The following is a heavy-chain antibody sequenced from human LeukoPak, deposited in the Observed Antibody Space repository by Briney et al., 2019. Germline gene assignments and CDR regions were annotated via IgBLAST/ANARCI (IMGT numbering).Heavy chain of an antibody. CDR1: GDTFIRYG. V-gene: IGHV1-46*01. D-gene: IGHD1-26*01. J-gene: IGHJ5*02. Sequence: ASVKVSCKASGDTFIRYGISWVRQAPGQGLEWMGLINPTGGSTGYAQKFQGRVTMTRDMSTSTDYMELSSLRSEDTAIYYCARDNSVGDNAWWFDPWGQGTLVTVSS. CDR2: INPTGGST. CDR3: ARDNSVGDNAWWFDP.